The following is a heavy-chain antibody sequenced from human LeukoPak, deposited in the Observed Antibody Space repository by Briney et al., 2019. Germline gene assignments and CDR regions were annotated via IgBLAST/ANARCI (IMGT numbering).Heavy chain of an antibody. V-gene: IGHV4-61*09. CDR3: ARERGGYPWYFDY. CDR2: IYTSGST. CDR1: GGSISSGSYY. D-gene: IGHD1-26*01. J-gene: IGHJ4*02. Sequence: PSETLSLTCTVSGGSISSGSYYWSWIRQPAGKGLEWIGHIYTSGSTNYNPSLKSRVTISVDTSKNQFSLKLSSVTAADTAVYYCARERGGYPWYFDYWGQGTLVTVSS.